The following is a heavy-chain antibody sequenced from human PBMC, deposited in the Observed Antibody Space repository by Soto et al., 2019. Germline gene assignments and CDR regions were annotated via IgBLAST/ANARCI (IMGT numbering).Heavy chain of an antibody. CDR1: GFMFSAYW. CDR2: ISGGASDK. Sequence: EVQLVESGGGLVQPGGSLRLSCEASGFMFSAYWMSWVRQDPRKGLEWVATISGGASDKFYVDSVKGRFTISRDDAKNSLYLQMNSLRDEDMAVYYCVREEWHRFDHWGQGTLVTVSS. V-gene: IGHV3-7*01. CDR3: VREEWHRFDH. D-gene: IGHD2-8*01. J-gene: IGHJ4*02.